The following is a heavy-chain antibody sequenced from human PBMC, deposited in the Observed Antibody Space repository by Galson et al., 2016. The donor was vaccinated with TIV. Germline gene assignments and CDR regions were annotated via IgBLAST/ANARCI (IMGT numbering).Heavy chain of an antibody. D-gene: IGHD1-7*01. CDR2: MYYSGST. CDR1: GGSINPYY. J-gene: IGHJ4*02. CDR3: VRKSYDWNSVGYYFDY. V-gene: IGHV4-59*01. Sequence: ETLSLTCSVSGGSINPYYWGWIRQPPGKGLEWIANMYYSGSTNYNPSLKSRVTISLDTSKNQVSLKLNSVTAADTAVYYCVRKSYDWNSVGYYFDYWGQGALVTVSS.